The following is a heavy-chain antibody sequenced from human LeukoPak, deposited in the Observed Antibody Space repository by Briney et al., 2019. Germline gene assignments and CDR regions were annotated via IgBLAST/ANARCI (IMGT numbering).Heavy chain of an antibody. CDR2: IKTDGSEK. CDR3: TRDLNHDSGG. D-gene: IGHD3-22*01. V-gene: IGHV3-7*01. Sequence: PGGSLRLSCAASGFRFSDYWMTWVRQAPGKGLECVANIKTDGSEKYYPDSVKGRFTISRDNAKNLLYLQMNSMRVEDTAVYYCTRDLNHDSGGWGQGTLVTVSS. CDR1: GFRFSDYW. J-gene: IGHJ4*02.